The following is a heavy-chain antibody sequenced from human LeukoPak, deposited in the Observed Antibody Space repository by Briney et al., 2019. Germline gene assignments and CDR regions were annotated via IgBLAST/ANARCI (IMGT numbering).Heavy chain of an antibody. D-gene: IGHD1-26*01. V-gene: IGHV4-30-4*08. CDR2: IYYSGST. CDR1: GGSISSGDYY. CDR3: ARERLEEVGAMGYYYYYMDV. Sequence: PSETLSLTCTVSGGSISSGDYYWSWIRQPPGTGLEWIGYIYYSGSTYYNPSLKSRVTISVDTSKNQFSLKLSSVTAADTAVYYCARERLEEVGAMGYYYYYMDVWGKGTTVTVSS. J-gene: IGHJ6*03.